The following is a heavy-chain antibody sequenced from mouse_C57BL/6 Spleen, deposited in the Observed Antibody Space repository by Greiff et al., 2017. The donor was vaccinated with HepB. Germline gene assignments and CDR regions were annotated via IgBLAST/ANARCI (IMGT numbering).Heavy chain of an antibody. CDR3: AREGTAPYAMDY. D-gene: IGHD1-2*01. V-gene: IGHV1-50*01. CDR1: GYTFTSYW. J-gene: IGHJ4*01. CDR2: IDPSDSYT. Sequence: QVQLKQPGAELVKPGASVKLSCKASGYTFTSYWMQWVKQRPGQGLEWIGEIDPSDSYTNYNQKFKGKATLTVDTSSSTAYMQLSSLTSEDSAVYYCAREGTAPYAMDYWGQGTSVTVSS.